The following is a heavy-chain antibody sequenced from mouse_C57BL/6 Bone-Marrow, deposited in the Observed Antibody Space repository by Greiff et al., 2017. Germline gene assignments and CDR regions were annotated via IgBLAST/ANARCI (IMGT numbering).Heavy chain of an antibody. D-gene: IGHD2-13*01. V-gene: IGHV1-55*01. Sequence: QVQLQQPGAELVKPGASVKMSCKASGYTFTSYWITWVKQRPGQGLEWIGDIYPGSGSTNYNEKFKSKATLTVDKSSSTAYMQLSSLTSEDSSVYYCAREGLYAMDYWGQGTSVTVSS. CDR1: GYTFTSYW. CDR3: AREGLYAMDY. J-gene: IGHJ4*01. CDR2: IYPGSGST.